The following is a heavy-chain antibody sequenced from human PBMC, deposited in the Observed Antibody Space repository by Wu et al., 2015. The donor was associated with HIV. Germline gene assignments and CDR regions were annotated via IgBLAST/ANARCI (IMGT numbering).Heavy chain of an antibody. D-gene: IGHD2-2*01. J-gene: IGHJ6*02. CDR1: GYTFTGYY. CDR2: INPNSGGT. V-gene: IGHV1-2*02. CDR3: ARDRVDCSSTSCYEMSYYYYGMDV. Sequence: QVQLVQSGAEVKKPGASVKVSCKASGYTFTGYYMHWVRQAPGQGLEWMGWINPNSGGTNYAQKFQGRVTMTRDTSISTAYMELSRLRSDDTAVYYCARDRVDCSSTSCYEMSYYYYGMDVWGQRATGHRLL.